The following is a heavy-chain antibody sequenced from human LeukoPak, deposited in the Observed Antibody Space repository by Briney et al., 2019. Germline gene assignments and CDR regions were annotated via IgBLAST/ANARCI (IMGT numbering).Heavy chain of an antibody. J-gene: IGHJ4*02. Sequence: SETLSLTCTVSGGSISSGGYYWSWIRQHPGKGLEWIGYIYYSGSTYYNPSLKSRVTISVDTSKNQFSLKLSSVTAADTAVYYCARGGIPYYYDSSGYYTLDYWGQGTLVTVSS. V-gene: IGHV4-31*03. D-gene: IGHD3-22*01. CDR2: IYYSGST. CDR3: ARGGIPYYYDSSGYYTLDY. CDR1: GGSISSGGYY.